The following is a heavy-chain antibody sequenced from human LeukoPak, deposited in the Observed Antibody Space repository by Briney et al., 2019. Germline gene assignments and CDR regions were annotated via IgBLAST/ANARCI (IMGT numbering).Heavy chain of an antibody. D-gene: IGHD2-2*01. V-gene: IGHV3-30*04. Sequence: GRSLRLSCAASGFTFSSYAMHWVRQAPGKGLEWVAVISYDGSNKHYADSVKGRFTISRDNSKNTLYLQMNSLRAEDTAVYYCARGVVPAAYYYYGMDVWGKGTTVTVSS. CDR3: ARGVVPAAYYYYGMDV. CDR2: ISYDGSNK. J-gene: IGHJ6*04. CDR1: GFTFSSYA.